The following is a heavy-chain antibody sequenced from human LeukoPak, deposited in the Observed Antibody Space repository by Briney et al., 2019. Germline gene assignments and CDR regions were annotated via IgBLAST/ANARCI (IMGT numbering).Heavy chain of an antibody. Sequence: PSETLSLTCAVYGGSFSGYYWSWIRQPPGKGLEWIGEINHSGSTNYNPSLKSRVTISVDTSKNQFSLKLSSVTAADTAVYYCARGRRVATQRAEFDYWGQGTLVTASS. CDR2: INHSGST. CDR1: GGSFSGYY. D-gene: IGHD5-12*01. J-gene: IGHJ4*02. CDR3: ARGRRVATQRAEFDY. V-gene: IGHV4-34*01.